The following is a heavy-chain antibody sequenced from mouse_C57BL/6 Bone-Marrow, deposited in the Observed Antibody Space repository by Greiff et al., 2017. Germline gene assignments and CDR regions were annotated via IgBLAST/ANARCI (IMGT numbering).Heavy chain of an antibody. Sequence: VQLQQSGAELARPGASVKMSCKASGYTFTSYTMHWVKQRPGQGLEWIGYINPSSGYTKYNQKFKDKATLTADKSSSTAYMQLSRLTFEDSAVYYCARSYNWYFDVWGTGTTVTVSS. CDR1: GYTFTSYT. CDR2: INPSSGYT. V-gene: IGHV1-4*01. D-gene: IGHD1-1*01. CDR3: ARSYNWYFDV. J-gene: IGHJ1*03.